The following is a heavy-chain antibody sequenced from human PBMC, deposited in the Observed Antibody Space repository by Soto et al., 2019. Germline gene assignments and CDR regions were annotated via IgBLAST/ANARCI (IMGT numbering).Heavy chain of an antibody. CDR3: AAWGSDVCF. Sequence: EVQLVQSGGGLVQPGGSLRLSCEGSGFTLRPFWMNWVRQRPRKGLEWVANINPKGSAKVYVDAVKGRFTVSRDNTQNPVYLQMDSLRVEDTAVYYCAAWGSDVCFWGQGSLVTVSS. CDR2: INPKGSAK. CDR1: GFTLRPFW. J-gene: IGHJ1*01. D-gene: IGHD3-16*01. V-gene: IGHV3-7*02.